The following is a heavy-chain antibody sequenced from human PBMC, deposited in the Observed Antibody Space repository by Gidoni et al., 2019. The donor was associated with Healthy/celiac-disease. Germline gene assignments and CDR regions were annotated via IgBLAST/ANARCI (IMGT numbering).Heavy chain of an antibody. V-gene: IGHV4-34*01. D-gene: IGHD3-3*01. J-gene: IGHJ5*02. CDR3: ARGKVIFGVVSNWFDP. CDR1: GGSFSGYY. Sequence: QVQLQQWGAGLLKPSETMSLTCAVYGGSFSGYYWSWIRQHPGKGLEWIGESSHSGSTTYNPSLKSRVTISVDTSKNQFSLKLSSVTAADTAVYYCARGKVIFGVVSNWFDPWGQGTLVTVSS. CDR2: SSHSGST.